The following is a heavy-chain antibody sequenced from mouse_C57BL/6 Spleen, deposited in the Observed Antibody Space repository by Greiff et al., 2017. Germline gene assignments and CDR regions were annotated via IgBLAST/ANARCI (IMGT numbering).Heavy chain of an antibody. CDR1: GYTFTSYW. V-gene: IGHV1-64*01. CDR2: IHPNSGST. Sequence: VQLLQPGAELVTPGASVKLSFKASGYTFTSYWMPWVKQRPGHGLEWIGMIHPNSGSTHYNEKFKSPATLTEDKSSSPAYMQLSSLTSEDSAVYYCARSGGYDDGGYWGQGTTLTVSS. D-gene: IGHD2-2*01. J-gene: IGHJ2*01. CDR3: ARSGGYDDGGY.